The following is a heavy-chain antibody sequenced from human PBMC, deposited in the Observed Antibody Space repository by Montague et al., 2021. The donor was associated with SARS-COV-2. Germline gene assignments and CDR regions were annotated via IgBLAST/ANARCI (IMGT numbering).Heavy chain of an antibody. V-gene: IGHV4-34*01. CDR1: TAAFNGYY. CDR2: VSHPGSA. D-gene: IGHD5-12*01. J-gene: IGHJ4*02. Sequence: SETLSFTCAVSTAAFNGYYWTWIRQPPGKGLEWIGEVSHPGSANYNPSFKSRVTISVDTYRKQVSLRLTSVTAADTAAYYCARGACDRVVFVVGPRYDFDDWGQGIMVTVSS. CDR3: ARGACDRVVFVVGPRYDFDD.